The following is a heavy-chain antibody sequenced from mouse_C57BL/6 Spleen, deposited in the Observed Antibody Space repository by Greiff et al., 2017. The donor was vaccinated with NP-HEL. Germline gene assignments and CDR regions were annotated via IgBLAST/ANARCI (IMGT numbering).Heavy chain of an antibody. D-gene: IGHD3-3*01. CDR2: ISDGGSYT. J-gene: IGHJ4*01. Sequence: EVKLQESGGGLVKPGGSLKLSCAASGFTFSSYAMSWVRQTPEKRLEWVATISDGGSYTYYPDNVKGRFTISRDNAKNNLYLQMSHLKSEDTAMYYCARVLEVLGYAMDYWGQGTSVTVSS. CDR1: GFTFSSYA. CDR3: ARVLEVLGYAMDY. V-gene: IGHV5-4*03.